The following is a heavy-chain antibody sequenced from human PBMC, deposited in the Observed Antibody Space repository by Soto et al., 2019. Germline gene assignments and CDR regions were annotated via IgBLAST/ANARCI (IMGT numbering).Heavy chain of an antibody. D-gene: IGHD2-2*01. J-gene: IGHJ4*02. CDR1: GYTFTSYG. Sequence: ASVKVSCKASGYTFTSYGISWVRQAPGQGLEWMGWISAYNGNTNYAQKLQGRVTMTTDTSTSTAYMELRSLRSDDTAVYYCARGYCSSTSGYENPLFDYWGQGTLVTVSS. V-gene: IGHV1-18*01. CDR3: ARGYCSSTSGYENPLFDY. CDR2: ISAYNGNT.